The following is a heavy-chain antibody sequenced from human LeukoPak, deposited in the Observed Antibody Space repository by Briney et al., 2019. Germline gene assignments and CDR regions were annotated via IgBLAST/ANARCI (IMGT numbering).Heavy chain of an antibody. V-gene: IGHV5-51*01. D-gene: IGHD3-9*01. CDR1: GYSFTSYW. Sequence: GESLKISCKGSGYSFTSYWIGWVRQMPGKGLEWLGIIYPGDSDTRYSPSFQGQVTISADQSISPAYLQWSSLKASDTAMYYCARARGYFDWLLSFYFDYWGQGTLVTVSS. J-gene: IGHJ4*02. CDR3: ARARGYFDWLLSFYFDY. CDR2: IYPGDSDT.